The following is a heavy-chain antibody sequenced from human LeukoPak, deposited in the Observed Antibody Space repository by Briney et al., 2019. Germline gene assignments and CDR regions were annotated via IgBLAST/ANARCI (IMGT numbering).Heavy chain of an antibody. CDR2: INHRGGT. Sequence: SETLSLTCAVYGGSFSGYYWSWSHEPPGEGLEWSGEINHRGGTNYNPSLKSRVTISVDTSKNQSSLKLSSVTTANTAVYYCATGQVVTAIVVYYYRMDVCGQATTVTVSS. CDR3: ATGQVVTAIVVYYYRMDV. V-gene: IGHV4-34*01. J-gene: IGHJ6*02. D-gene: IGHD2-21*02. CDR1: GGSFSGYY.